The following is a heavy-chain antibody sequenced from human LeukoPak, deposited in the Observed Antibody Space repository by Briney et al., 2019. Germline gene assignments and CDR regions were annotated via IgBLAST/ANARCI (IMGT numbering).Heavy chain of an antibody. D-gene: IGHD6-19*01. Sequence: SSETLSLTCTVSGGSISSSSYYWGWIRQPPGKGLEWIGYLYYSGSTNYNPSLKSRVTISVDTSKNQFSLWLSSVTAADTAVYYCARENSDGWNSSYMDVWGKGTTVTVSS. CDR1: GGSISSSSYY. CDR2: LYYSGST. V-gene: IGHV4-61*01. CDR3: ARENSDGWNSSYMDV. J-gene: IGHJ6*03.